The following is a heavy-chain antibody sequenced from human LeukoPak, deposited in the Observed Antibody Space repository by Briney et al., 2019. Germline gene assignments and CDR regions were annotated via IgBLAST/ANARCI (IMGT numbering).Heavy chain of an antibody. Sequence: GGCLTRSCAAPGFTFSTYWMTWVRQAPGQGLEWVANIRQDGSERYYVDSVKGRFTISRDNAKNSLYLQMNSLRAEDTAVYYCARDRGSYYTCFDYWGQGTLVTVSS. CDR2: IRQDGSER. D-gene: IGHD3-10*01. CDR3: ARDRGSYYTCFDY. CDR1: GFTFSTYW. V-gene: IGHV3-7*01. J-gene: IGHJ4*02.